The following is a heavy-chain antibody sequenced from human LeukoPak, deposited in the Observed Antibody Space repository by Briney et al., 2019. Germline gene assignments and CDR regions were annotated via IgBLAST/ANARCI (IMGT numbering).Heavy chain of an antibody. CDR3: AKTPARRYYYMDV. CDR1: GGSISSYY. CDR2: IYTSGST. Sequence: PSETLSLTCTVSGGSISSYYWSWIRQPPGKGLEWIGYIYTSGSTNYNPSLKSRVTISVDTSKNQFSLKLSSVTAADTAVYYCAKTPARRYYYMDVWGKGTTVTVSS. J-gene: IGHJ6*03. V-gene: IGHV4-4*09.